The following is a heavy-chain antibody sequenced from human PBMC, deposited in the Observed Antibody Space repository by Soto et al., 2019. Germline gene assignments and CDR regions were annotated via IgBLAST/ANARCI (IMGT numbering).Heavy chain of an antibody. CDR3: ARGGHYYDILTGYYLGRFGDAFDI. D-gene: IGHD3-9*01. CDR1: GYTFTSYD. Sequence: QVQLVQSGAEVKKPGASVKVSCKASGYTFTSYDINWVRQATGQGLEWMGWMNPNSGNTGYAQKFQGRVTMTRNTSISTAYMELSSLRSEDTAVYYCARGGHYYDILTGYYLGRFGDAFDIWGQGTMVTVSS. V-gene: IGHV1-8*01. CDR2: MNPNSGNT. J-gene: IGHJ3*02.